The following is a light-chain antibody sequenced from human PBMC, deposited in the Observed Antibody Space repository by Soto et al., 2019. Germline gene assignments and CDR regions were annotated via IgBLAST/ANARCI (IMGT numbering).Light chain of an antibody. V-gene: IGKV1-27*01. CDR3: QQYNSAPPLRFT. CDR2: AAS. J-gene: IGKJ3*01. Sequence: DIQMTQSPSSLSASVGDRVTITCRASEAINNNLAWYQQKPGQVPKLLIYAASTLQPGVPSPFSSGSAGTEFALAVSRLQPNDVATYYCQQYNSAPPLRFTFGPGTNVYIK. CDR1: EAINNN.